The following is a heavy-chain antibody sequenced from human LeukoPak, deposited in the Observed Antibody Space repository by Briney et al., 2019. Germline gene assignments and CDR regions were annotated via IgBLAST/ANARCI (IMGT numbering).Heavy chain of an antibody. J-gene: IGHJ4*02. V-gene: IGHV4-34*01. CDR1: GGSFSGYY. CDR3: ARRRGTAQAFDY. D-gene: IGHD6-13*01. Sequence: SETLSLTCAVYGGSFSGYYWSWIRQPPGKGLEWIGEINHSGSTNYNPSLKSRVTISVDTSKNQFSLKLNSVTPEDTAVYYCARRRGTAQAFDYWGQGTLVTVSS. CDR2: INHSGST.